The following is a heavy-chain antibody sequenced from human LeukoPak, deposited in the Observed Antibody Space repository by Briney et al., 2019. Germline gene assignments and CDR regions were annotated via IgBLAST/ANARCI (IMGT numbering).Heavy chain of an antibody. Sequence: VASVKVSCKASGGTFSSYAISWVRQAPGQGLEWMGGIIPIFGTANYAQKFQGRVTITADKSTSTAYMELSSLRSEDTAVYYCARDLPSPAGDAFDIWGQGTMVTVSS. CDR1: GGTFSSYA. V-gene: IGHV1-69*06. CDR2: IIPIFGTA. CDR3: ARDLPSPAGDAFDI. J-gene: IGHJ3*02.